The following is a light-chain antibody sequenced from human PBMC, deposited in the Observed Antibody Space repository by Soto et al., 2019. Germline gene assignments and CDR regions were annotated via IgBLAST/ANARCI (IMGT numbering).Light chain of an antibody. Sequence: AIQMTQSPSSLSASVGDRVTITCRASQGIRNDVGWYQQKPGKAPKLLIYAASSLQSGVPSRFSGSGSGTDFTLTIRSLQPEDFATYYCLQDYNYPRTVGQGTKVDSK. CDR1: QGIRND. J-gene: IGKJ1*01. V-gene: IGKV1-6*01. CDR2: AAS. CDR3: LQDYNYPRT.